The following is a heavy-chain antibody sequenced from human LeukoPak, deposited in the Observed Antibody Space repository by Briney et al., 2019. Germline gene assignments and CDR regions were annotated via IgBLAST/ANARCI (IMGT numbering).Heavy chain of an antibody. J-gene: IGHJ4*02. CDR2: MNPNSGNT. CDR1: GYTFTSYD. V-gene: IGHV1-8*03. Sequence: ASVKVSCKASGYTFTSYDINWVRQATGQGLEWMGWMNPNSGNTGYAQKFQGRVTITRNTSISTAYMELSSLISEDTAVYYCARGSRPVYNLLTGKRYFDYWGQGTLLTVSS. D-gene: IGHD3-9*01. CDR3: ARGSRPVYNLLTGKRYFDY.